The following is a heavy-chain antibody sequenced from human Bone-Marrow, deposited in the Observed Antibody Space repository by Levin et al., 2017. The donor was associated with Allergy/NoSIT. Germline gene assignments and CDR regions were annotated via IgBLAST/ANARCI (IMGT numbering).Heavy chain of an antibody. CDR2: ISSGDNYI. Sequence: GGSLRLSCAASGFTFSSDSMNWVRQAPGKGLEWVSSISSGDNYIYYADSVKGRFTISRDNAKNSLYLQMNSLRAEDTAVYYCARGFQTRVTLFDYWGQGTLVTVSS. J-gene: IGHJ4*02. D-gene: IGHD4-17*01. V-gene: IGHV3-21*01. CDR1: GFTFSSDS. CDR3: ARGFQTRVTLFDY.